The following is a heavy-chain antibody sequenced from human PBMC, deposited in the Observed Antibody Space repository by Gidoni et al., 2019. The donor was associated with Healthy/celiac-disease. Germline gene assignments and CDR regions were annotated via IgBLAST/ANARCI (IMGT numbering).Heavy chain of an antibody. CDR2: ISYDGSNK. CDR3: ARDGYYDFWSGYYTGDYYYYGMDV. CDR1: GFTFSSYA. V-gene: IGHV3-30*04. J-gene: IGHJ6*02. Sequence: QVQLVESGGGVVQPGRSLRLSCAASGFTFSSYAMHWVRQAPGKGLEWVAVISYDGSNKYYADSVKGRFTISRDNSKNTLYLQMNSLRAEDTAVYYCARDGYYDFWSGYYTGDYYYYGMDVWGQGTTVTVSS. D-gene: IGHD3-3*01.